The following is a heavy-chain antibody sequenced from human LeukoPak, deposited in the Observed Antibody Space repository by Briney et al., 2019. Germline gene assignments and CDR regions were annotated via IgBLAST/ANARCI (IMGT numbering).Heavy chain of an antibody. CDR2: INTNTGNP. V-gene: IGHV7-4-1*02. CDR1: GYDFTDYG. CDR3: VAFPPGSGADAFDI. J-gene: IGHJ3*02. D-gene: IGHD3-10*01. Sequence: ASVKVSCKASGYDFTDYGMNWVRQAPGQGLEWMGWINTNTGNPTYAQGLTGRFVFSLDTSVSTAYLQISGLKAEDTAVYYCVAFPPGSGADAFDIWGQGTMVTVSS.